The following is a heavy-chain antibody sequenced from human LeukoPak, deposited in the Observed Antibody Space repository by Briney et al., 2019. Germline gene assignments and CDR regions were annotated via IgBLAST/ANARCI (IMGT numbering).Heavy chain of an antibody. CDR2: ISASGGST. D-gene: IGHD3-3*01. CDR3: AKAGEPDFWSGYYLDY. J-gene: IGHJ4*02. CDR1: GFTFSSSA. Sequence: GGSLRLSCAASGFTFSSSAMSWVRQVPGKGLEWVSGISASGGSTYYADSVRGRFTISRDNSKNTLYLQMNSLRAEDTAVYYCAKAGEPDFWSGYYLDYWGQGTLVTVSS. V-gene: IGHV3-23*01.